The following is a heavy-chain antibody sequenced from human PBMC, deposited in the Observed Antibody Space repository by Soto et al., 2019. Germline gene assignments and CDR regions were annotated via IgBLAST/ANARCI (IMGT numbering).Heavy chain of an antibody. CDR2: INHSGST. D-gene: IGHD2-21*02. Sequence: QVQLQQWGAGLLKPSETLSLTCAVYGGSFSGYYWSWIRQPPGKGLEWIGEINHSGSTNYNPSLKSRVTISVDTSKNQFSLKLSAVTAADTAVYYCAREGVVVTATNAFDIWGQGTMVTVSS. J-gene: IGHJ3*02. CDR1: GGSFSGYY. CDR3: AREGVVVTATNAFDI. V-gene: IGHV4-34*01.